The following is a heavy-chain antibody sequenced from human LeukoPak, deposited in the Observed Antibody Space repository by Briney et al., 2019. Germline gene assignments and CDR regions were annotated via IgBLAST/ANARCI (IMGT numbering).Heavy chain of an antibody. V-gene: IGHV3-30-3*01. D-gene: IGHD6-19*01. J-gene: IGHJ4*02. CDR3: ASSAVAEGYFDY. CDR1: GFTFSSYA. Sequence: PGGSLRLSCAASGFTFSSYAMHWVRQAPGKGLEWVAVISYDGSNKYYADSVKGRFTISRDNSKNTLYLQMNSLRAEDTAVYYCASSAVAEGYFDYWGQGTLVTVSS. CDR2: ISYDGSNK.